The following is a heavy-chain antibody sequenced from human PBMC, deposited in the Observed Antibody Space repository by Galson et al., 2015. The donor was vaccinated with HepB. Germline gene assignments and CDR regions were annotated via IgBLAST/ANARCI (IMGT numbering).Heavy chain of an antibody. CDR1: GFTFSSYA. V-gene: IGHV3-30-3*01. J-gene: IGHJ6*02. D-gene: IGHD3-3*01. Sequence: SLRLSCAASGFTFSSYAMHWVRQAPGKGLEWVAVISYDGSNKYYADSVKGRFTISRDNSKNTLYLQMNSLRAEDTAVYYCARDATDFWSGYYLYYYYGMDVWGQGTTVTVSS. CDR3: ARDATDFWSGYYLYYYYGMDV. CDR2: ISYDGSNK.